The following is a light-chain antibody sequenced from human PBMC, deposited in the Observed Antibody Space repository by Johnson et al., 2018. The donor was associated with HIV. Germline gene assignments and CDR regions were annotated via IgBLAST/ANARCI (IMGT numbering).Light chain of an antibody. CDR1: SSNIGNNY. V-gene: IGLV1-51*01. CDR2: DNS. Sequence: QSVLTQPPSVSAAPGQKVTISCSGSSSNIGNNYVSWYQQLPGTAPKLIIYDNSKRPSGIPDRFSGSKSGTSATLAITGLQTGDEADYYCGAWDSSLSAYVFGTGTQVTV. J-gene: IGLJ1*01. CDR3: GAWDSSLSAYV.